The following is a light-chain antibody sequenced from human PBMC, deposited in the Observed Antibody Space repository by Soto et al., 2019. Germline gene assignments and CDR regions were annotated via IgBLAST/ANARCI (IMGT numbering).Light chain of an antibody. Sequence: QSVLTQPASVSGSPGQSITISCAGTSSDVGGYNYVSWYQQHPGKVPRLIISDVNKRPSGVSDRFSGSKSGNTASLTISGLQAEDEADYYCASFTRRVTVVFGGGTKLTVL. J-gene: IGLJ2*01. CDR2: DVN. CDR3: ASFTRRVTVV. V-gene: IGLV2-14*03. CDR1: SSDVGGYNY.